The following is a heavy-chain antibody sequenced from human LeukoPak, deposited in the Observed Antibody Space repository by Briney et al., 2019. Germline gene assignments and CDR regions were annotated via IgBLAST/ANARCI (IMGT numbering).Heavy chain of an antibody. CDR2: IYTSGST. Sequence: SETLSLTCTVSGGSISSGSYYWSWIRQPAGKGLEWIGRIYTSGSTNYNPSLKSRVTISVDTSKNQFSLKLSSVTAADTAVYYCARAPIAVAGFDAFDIWGQGTMVTVS. J-gene: IGHJ3*02. CDR3: ARAPIAVAGFDAFDI. D-gene: IGHD6-19*01. CDR1: GGSISSGSYY. V-gene: IGHV4-61*02.